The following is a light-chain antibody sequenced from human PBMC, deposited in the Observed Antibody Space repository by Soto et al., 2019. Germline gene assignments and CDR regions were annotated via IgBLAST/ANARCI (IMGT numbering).Light chain of an antibody. CDR3: QQYYTTLS. J-gene: IGKJ4*01. Sequence: DIVMTQSPDSLAVSLGERATINCKSSQSVLYNSDNKNYLAWYQQKAGQPPKLLMYWASTRDSGVADRFSGSGSGADFTLTINNLQAEDVAVYYCQQYYTTLSFGGGTKVEIK. CDR2: WAS. V-gene: IGKV4-1*01. CDR1: QSVLYNSDNKNY.